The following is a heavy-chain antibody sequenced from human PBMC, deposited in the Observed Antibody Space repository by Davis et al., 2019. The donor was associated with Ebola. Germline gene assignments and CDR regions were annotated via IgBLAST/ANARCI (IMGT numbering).Heavy chain of an antibody. CDR2: ISSSSSTI. CDR1: GFTFSSYS. CDR3: ARYSNYYYYYYMDV. Sequence: PGGSLRLSCAASGFTFSSYSMNWVRQAPGKGLEWVSYISSSSSTIYYADSVKGRFTISRDNAKNSLYLQMNSLRAEDTAVYYCARYSNYYYYYYMDVWGKGTTVTVSS. J-gene: IGHJ6*03. V-gene: IGHV3-48*04. D-gene: IGHD4-11*01.